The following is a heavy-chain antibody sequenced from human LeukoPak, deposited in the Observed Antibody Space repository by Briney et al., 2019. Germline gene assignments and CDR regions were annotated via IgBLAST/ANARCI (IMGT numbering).Heavy chain of an antibody. J-gene: IGHJ5*02. CDR3: XXXXSRSRXLXWLDNWFAP. V-gene: IGHV3-9*01. CDR1: GFTFDDYP. D-gene: IGHD3/OR15-3a*01. Sequence: PGRSLRLSCAASGFTFDDYPMHWVRQTPGRGLEWVSGISWNSNDMGYADPVKGRFTISRDNTKNSLYLQMNSLRVEDTATYYXXXXXSRSRXLXWLDNWFAPXGQGTLVTVSS. CDR2: ISWNSNDM.